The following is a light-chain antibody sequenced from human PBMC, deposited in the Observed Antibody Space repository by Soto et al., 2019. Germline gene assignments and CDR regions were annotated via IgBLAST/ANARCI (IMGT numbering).Light chain of an antibody. J-gene: IGKJ5*01. Sequence: DIQMTQSPSTLSGSVGDRVTITSRASQTISSWLAWYQQKPGKAPKLLIYKASSLESGVPSRFSGSGSGTEFTLTITSLQPDDFATYYCQQYNSYSYTFGQGTRLEIK. V-gene: IGKV1-5*03. CDR1: QTISSW. CDR2: KAS. CDR3: QQYNSYSYT.